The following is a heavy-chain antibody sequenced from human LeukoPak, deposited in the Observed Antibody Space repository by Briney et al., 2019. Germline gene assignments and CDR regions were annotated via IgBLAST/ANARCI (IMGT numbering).Heavy chain of an antibody. V-gene: IGHV3-11*04. J-gene: IGHJ5*02. CDR2: ISSSGSTI. D-gene: IGHD6-6*01. CDR3: ARGGFDSSSLNWFDP. Sequence: PGGSLRLSCAASGFTFSDYYMSWIRQAPGKGLEWVSYISSSGSTIYYADSVKGRFTISRDNAKNSLYLQMNSLRAGDTAVYYCARGGFDSSSLNWFDPWGQGTLVTVSS. CDR1: GFTFSDYY.